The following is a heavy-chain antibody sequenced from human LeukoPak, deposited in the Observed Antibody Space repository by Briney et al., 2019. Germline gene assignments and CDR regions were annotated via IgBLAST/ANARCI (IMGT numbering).Heavy chain of an antibody. J-gene: IGHJ6*02. D-gene: IGHD2/OR15-2a*01. CDR1: GGTFISYA. CDR2: IIPIFGTA. Sequence: ASVKVSCKASGGTFISYAISWVRQAPGQGLEWMGGIIPIFGTAKYAQKFQGRVTITVEESTSTAYVELSSLRSEDTAVYYCARDPEYSYYYCMDVWGQKPTVTVSS. V-gene: IGHV1-69*13. CDR3: ARDPEYSYYYCMDV.